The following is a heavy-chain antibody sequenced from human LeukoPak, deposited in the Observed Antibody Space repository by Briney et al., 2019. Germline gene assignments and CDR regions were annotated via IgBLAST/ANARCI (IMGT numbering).Heavy chain of an antibody. Sequence: GGSLRLSCATSGFTFNNYNMNWVRQAPGRALEWVSSITSSGTYIFYADSVKGRFTISRDNAKNSLYLQMNSLGPEDTAVYYCARDPYSGNYGNYYYYMDVWGKGTTVTISS. CDR2: ITSSGTYI. D-gene: IGHD1-26*01. CDR1: GFTFNNYN. V-gene: IGHV3-21*01. CDR3: ARDPYSGNYGNYYYYMDV. J-gene: IGHJ6*03.